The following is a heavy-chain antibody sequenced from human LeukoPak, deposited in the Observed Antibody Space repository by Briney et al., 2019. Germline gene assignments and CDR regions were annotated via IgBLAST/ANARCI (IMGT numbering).Heavy chain of an antibody. CDR3: ERGATTVVDQHSYMDV. J-gene: IGHJ6*03. Sequence: ASVKVSCKASGGTFSSYTISWVRQAPGQGLEWMGRIIPILGIANYAQKFQGRVTITADKSTSTAYMELCSLRSADTAVYSCERGATTVVDQHSYMDVWGKGTTVTVSS. CDR2: IIPILGIA. D-gene: IGHD4-23*01. V-gene: IGHV1-69*10. CDR1: GGTFSSYT.